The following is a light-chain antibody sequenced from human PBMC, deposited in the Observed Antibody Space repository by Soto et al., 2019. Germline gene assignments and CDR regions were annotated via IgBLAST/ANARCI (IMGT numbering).Light chain of an antibody. J-gene: IGLJ1*01. V-gene: IGLV1-47*01. CDR2: RNN. CDR1: SSNIGSNY. Sequence: QSVLTQPPSASGTPGQRVTISCSVSSSNIGSNYVYWYQQLPGTAPKLLIYRNNQRPSGVPDRFSGSKSGTSASLAISGLRSEDEADYYCAAWDDSLSALYVFGTGTKV. CDR3: AAWDDSLSALYV.